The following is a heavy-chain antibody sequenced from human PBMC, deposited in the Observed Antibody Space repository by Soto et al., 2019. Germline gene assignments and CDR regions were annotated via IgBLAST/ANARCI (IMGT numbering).Heavy chain of an antibody. CDR1: GFTFSSYS. V-gene: IGHV3-21*01. D-gene: IGHD6-13*01. CDR2: ISSSSSYI. CDR3: ASVIQALEYSSSWFPSYYYYGMDV. Sequence: EVQLVESGGGLVKPGGSLRLSCAASGFTFSSYSMNWVRQAPGKGLEWVSSISSSSSYIYYADSVKGRFTISRDKAKNSLYLQMNSLRAEDTAVYYCASVIQALEYSSSWFPSYYYYGMDVWGQGTTVTVSS. J-gene: IGHJ6*02.